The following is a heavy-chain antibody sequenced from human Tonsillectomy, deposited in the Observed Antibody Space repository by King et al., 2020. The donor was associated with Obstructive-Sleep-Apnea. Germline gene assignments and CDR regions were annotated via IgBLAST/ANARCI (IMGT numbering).Heavy chain of an antibody. CDR1: GFTFSIYW. Sequence: VQLVESGGDLVQPGGSLRLSCAASGFTFSIYWMSWVRQAPGKGLEWMANIKYDGGEKYYVDSVKGRFTISRDNAKTSLYLQMNSLRAEDTAVYYCARDEGPVGATFGMDVWGQGTTVTVSS. D-gene: IGHD1-26*01. J-gene: IGHJ6*02. CDR3: ARDEGPVGATFGMDV. CDR2: IKYDGGEK. V-gene: IGHV3-7*03.